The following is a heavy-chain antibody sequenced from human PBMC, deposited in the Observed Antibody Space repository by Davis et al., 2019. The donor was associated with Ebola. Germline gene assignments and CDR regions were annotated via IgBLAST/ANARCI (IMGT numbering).Heavy chain of an antibody. Sequence: SETLSLTCTVSGGSISSSSYYWGWIRQPPGKGLEWIGNIYYSGSTYYNPSLKSRVTISVDTSKNQFSLKLSSVTAADTAVYYCASADTVTTYYFDYWGQGTLVTVSS. CDR2: IYYSGST. V-gene: IGHV4-39*01. D-gene: IGHD4-17*01. CDR3: ASADTVTTYYFDY. J-gene: IGHJ4*02. CDR1: GGSISSSSYY.